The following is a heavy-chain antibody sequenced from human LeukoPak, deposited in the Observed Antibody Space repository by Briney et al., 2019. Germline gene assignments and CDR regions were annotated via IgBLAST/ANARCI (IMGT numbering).Heavy chain of an antibody. CDR1: GFTFSHYG. CDR2: IRSDASNT. V-gene: IGHV3-33*06. Sequence: GRSLRLSCETSGFTFSHYGMHWVRQAPGAGLEWVAVIRSDASNTYYADSVKGRFTISRDNSRNTLYLQMSSLRAEDTAVYYCAKDAERGFDYSNSLNYWGQGTLVTVSS. D-gene: IGHD4-11*01. CDR3: AKDAERGFDYSNSLNY. J-gene: IGHJ4*02.